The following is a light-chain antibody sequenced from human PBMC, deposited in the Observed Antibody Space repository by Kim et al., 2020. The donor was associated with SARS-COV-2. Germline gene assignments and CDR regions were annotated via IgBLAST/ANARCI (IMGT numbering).Light chain of an antibody. J-gene: IGLJ2*01. CDR3: NSRDTNDNVV. CDR1: SLRSYY. V-gene: IGLV3-19*01. CDR2: GKN. Sequence: VACGQTVRITCQGNSLRSYYETWYQQKPGQAPILVIYGKNNRPSGIPDRFSGSSSGNTASLTITGTQAGDEADYYCNSRDTNDNVVFGGGTQLTVL.